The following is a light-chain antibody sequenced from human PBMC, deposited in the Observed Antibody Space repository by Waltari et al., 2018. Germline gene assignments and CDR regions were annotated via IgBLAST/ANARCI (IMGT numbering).Light chain of an antibody. CDR1: DSDVGAYAF. J-gene: IGLJ1*01. CDR3: SSYTTSSAPGV. V-gene: IGLV2-14*01. CDR2: EVS. Sequence: QSALTQPASVSGSPGPSITISCPGTDSDVGAYAFVTWYQQHPGKAPHLIIYEVSNRPSGISNRFSASKSGNTASLTISGLQAEDEADYYCSSYTTSSAPGVFGTGTRVTVL.